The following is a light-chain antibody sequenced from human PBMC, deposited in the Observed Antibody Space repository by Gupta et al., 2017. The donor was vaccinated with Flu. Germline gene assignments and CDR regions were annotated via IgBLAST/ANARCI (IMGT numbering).Light chain of an antibody. CDR2: DVS. CDR1: SSDVGGYNY. Sequence: SSDVGGYNYVSWYQQHPGKAPKLMMFDVSKRPSGVPDRFSGSKSGNTASLTISGLQAEDEADYYCCSYAGSYTYIFVGGTKLTVL. J-gene: IGLJ2*01. CDR3: CSYAGSYTYI. V-gene: IGLV2-11*01.